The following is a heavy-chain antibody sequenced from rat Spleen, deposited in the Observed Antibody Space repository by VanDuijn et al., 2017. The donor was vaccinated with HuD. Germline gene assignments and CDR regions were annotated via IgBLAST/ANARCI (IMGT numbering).Heavy chain of an antibody. D-gene: IGHD1-9*01. CDR3: ARLGDTHYGYNPLDA. Sequence: EVRLVESGGGSVQPGRSLKLSCAASGFTFSNYDMAWVRQAPTKGLEWVASISPSGGSTYYRDSVKGRFTISRDNAKSSLYLQMNSLKSEDTATYYCARLGDTHYGYNPLDAWGQGASVTVSS. CDR1: GFTFSNYD. V-gene: IGHV5-25*01. J-gene: IGHJ4*01. CDR2: ISPSGGST.